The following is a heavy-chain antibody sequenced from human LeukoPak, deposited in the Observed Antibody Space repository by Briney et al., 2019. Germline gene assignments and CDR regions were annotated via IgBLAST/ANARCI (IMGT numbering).Heavy chain of an antibody. V-gene: IGHV3-21*01. CDR3: ARDAVATIEGGELNWFDP. CDR2: ISSSSSYI. D-gene: IGHD5-12*01. Sequence: GGSLRLSCAASGFTFSSYAMSWVRQAPGKGLEWVSSISSSSSYIYYADSVKGRFTISRDNAKNSLYLQMNSLRAEDTAVYYCARDAVATIEGGELNWFDPWGQGTLVTVSS. J-gene: IGHJ5*02. CDR1: GFTFSSYA.